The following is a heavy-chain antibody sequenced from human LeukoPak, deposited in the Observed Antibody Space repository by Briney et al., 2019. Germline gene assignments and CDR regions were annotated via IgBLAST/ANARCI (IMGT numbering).Heavy chain of an antibody. CDR2: IYYSGST. V-gene: IGHV4-30-4*07. Sequence: SETLSLTCAVPGGSISSGGYSWSWIRQPPGKGLEWIGYIYYSGSTYYNPSLKSRVTISVDTSKNQFSLKLSSVTAADTAVYYCARGVRGVITNWFDPWGQGTLVTVSS. D-gene: IGHD3-10*01. CDR1: GGSISSGGYS. CDR3: ARGVRGVITNWFDP. J-gene: IGHJ5*02.